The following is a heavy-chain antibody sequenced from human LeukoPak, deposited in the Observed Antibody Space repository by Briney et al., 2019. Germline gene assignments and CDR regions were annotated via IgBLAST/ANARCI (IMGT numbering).Heavy chain of an antibody. CDR3: AKDFPAYSHDGTPPIDY. D-gene: IGHD3-22*01. CDR2: ISGSGGIT. CDR1: GFTFSRYA. V-gene: IGHV3-23*01. J-gene: IGHJ4*02. Sequence: GGSLRLSCAASGFTFSRYAMSWVRQAPGKGLEWCSAISGSGGITYHADSLKGRFTISRDNSKNTLFMQMNSLRAEDTAVYSCAKDFPAYSHDGTPPIDYWGQGTLVTVSS.